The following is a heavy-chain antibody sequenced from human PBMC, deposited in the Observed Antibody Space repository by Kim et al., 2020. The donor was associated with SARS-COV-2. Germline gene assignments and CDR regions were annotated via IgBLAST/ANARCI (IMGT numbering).Heavy chain of an antibody. J-gene: IGHJ6*02. D-gene: IGHD1-26*01. Sequence: ADSVKGRFTISRDNSKNTLYLQMNSLRAEDTAVYYCARNRWTRGYYGMDVWGQGTTVTVSS. V-gene: IGHV3-30*01. CDR3: ARNRWTRGYYGMDV.